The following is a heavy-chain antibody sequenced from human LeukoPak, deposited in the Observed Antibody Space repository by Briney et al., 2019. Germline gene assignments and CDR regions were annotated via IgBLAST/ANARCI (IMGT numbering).Heavy chain of an antibody. J-gene: IGHJ4*02. CDR2: IKQDGREK. Sequence: GGSLRLSCAASGFSIGTYYMSWVRQAPGKGLEWVANIKQDGREKHYVDSVKGRFTISRDNSKNSLYLQMSSLRAEDTAVYYCARDPRGSEYSHFDSWGQGTLVTVSS. CDR3: ARDPRGSEYSHFDS. V-gene: IGHV3-7*01. CDR1: GFSIGTYY. D-gene: IGHD3-10*01.